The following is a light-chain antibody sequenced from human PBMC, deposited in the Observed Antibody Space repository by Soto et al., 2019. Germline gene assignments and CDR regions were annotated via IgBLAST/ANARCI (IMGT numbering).Light chain of an antibody. CDR3: QQYGSSPFT. CDR1: QSVISTS. J-gene: IGKJ4*01. CDR2: GAS. V-gene: IGKV3-20*01. Sequence: EIVLTQSPGTLSLSPGERATLSCRTSQSVISTSLAWYQQKPGQAPRLLIYGASNRATGIPDRFSGSGSGTDFTLTINRLEPEDFAMYYCQQYGSSPFTFGGGTKVEIK.